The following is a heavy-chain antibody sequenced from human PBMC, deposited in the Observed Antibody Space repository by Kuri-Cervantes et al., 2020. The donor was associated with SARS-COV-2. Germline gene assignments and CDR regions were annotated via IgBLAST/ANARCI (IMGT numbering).Heavy chain of an antibody. J-gene: IGHJ3*02. CDR1: GGSISSYY. V-gene: IGHV4-59*01. D-gene: IGHD3-3*01. Sequence: SETLSLTCTVSGGSISSYYWSWIRQPPGKGLEWIGYIYYSGSTNYNPSLKSRVTISVDTSKNQFSLKLSSVTAADTAVYYCARALWSGYCTFGIWGQGTMVTVSS. CDR3: ARALWSGYCTFGI. CDR2: IYYSGST.